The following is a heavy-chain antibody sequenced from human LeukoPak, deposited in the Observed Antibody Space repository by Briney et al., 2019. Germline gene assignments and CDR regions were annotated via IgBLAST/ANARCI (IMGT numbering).Heavy chain of an antibody. J-gene: IGHJ3*02. V-gene: IGHV3-23*01. CDR2: ISGSGGST. Sequence: GGSLRLSCAASGFTFSSYAMSWVRQAPGKGLEWVSAISGSGGSTYYADSVKGRFTISRDNSKNTLYLQMSSLRAEDTAVYYCAKLLLWFGDPLENAFDIWGQGTMVTVSS. D-gene: IGHD3-10*01. CDR3: AKLLLWFGDPLENAFDI. CDR1: GFTFSSYA.